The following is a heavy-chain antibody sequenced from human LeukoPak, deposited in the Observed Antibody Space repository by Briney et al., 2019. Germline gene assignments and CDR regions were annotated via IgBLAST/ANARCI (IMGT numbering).Heavy chain of an antibody. CDR3: AREATYYYDSSGYYFDY. V-gene: IGHV3-30*04. J-gene: IGHJ4*02. CDR2: ISYDGSNK. Sequence: GGSLILSCAASGFTFSSYAMYWVRQAPGKGLEWVAVISYDGSNKYYADSVKGRFTISRDNSKNTLYLQMNSLRAEDTAVYYCAREATYYYDSSGYYFDYWGQGTLVTVSS. CDR1: GFTFSSYA. D-gene: IGHD3-22*01.